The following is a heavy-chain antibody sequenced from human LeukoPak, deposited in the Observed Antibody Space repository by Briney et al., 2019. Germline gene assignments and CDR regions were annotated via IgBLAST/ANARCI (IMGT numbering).Heavy chain of an antibody. CDR1: GFTFSSYW. D-gene: IGHD4-17*01. CDR3: ARDKETYAFYYYYYMDV. J-gene: IGHJ6*03. Sequence: PGGSLRLSCAASGFTFSSYWMHWVRQAPGKGLVWVSRINSDGSSTSYADSVKGRFTISRDNAKNTLYLQMNSLRAEDTAVYYCARDKETYAFYYYYYMDVWGKGTTVTVSS. V-gene: IGHV3-74*01. CDR2: INSDGSST.